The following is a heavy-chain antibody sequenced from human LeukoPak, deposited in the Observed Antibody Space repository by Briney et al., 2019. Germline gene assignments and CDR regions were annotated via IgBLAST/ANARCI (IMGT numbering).Heavy chain of an antibody. CDR3: ARGYCSSTSCSHIDY. CDR2: INPNSGGT. V-gene: IGHV1-2*02. CDR1: GYTFTGYY. J-gene: IGHJ4*02. Sequence: ASVKVSCKASGYTFTGYYMHWVRQAPGQGLEWMGWINPNSGGTNYAQKFQGRVTMTRDTSISTAYMELSRLRSDDTAVYYCARGYCSSTSCSHIDYWGQGTLVTVSS. D-gene: IGHD2-2*01.